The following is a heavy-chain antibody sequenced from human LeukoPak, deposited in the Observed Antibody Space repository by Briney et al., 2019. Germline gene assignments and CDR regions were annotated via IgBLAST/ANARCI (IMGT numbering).Heavy chain of an antibody. Sequence: ASVKVSCKASGYTFTSYDINWVRQATGQGLEWMGWMDHNSGNTGYAQKFQGRVTMTRNTSISTAYMELSSLRSEDTAVYYCAREFRVVAPTQGDDYWGQGTLVTVSS. D-gene: IGHD2-21*01. V-gene: IGHV1-8*01. CDR3: AREFRVVAPTQGDDY. CDR2: MDHNSGNT. CDR1: GYTFTSYD. J-gene: IGHJ4*02.